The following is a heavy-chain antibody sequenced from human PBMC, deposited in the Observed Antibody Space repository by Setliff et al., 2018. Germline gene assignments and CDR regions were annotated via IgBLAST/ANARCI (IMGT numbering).Heavy chain of an antibody. CDR2: IYYSGTT. CDR3: ATTGTYRYFDY. V-gene: IGHV4-39*01. J-gene: IGHJ4*02. Sequence: PSETLSLTCTVSGDSISSSRYYWAWIRQPPGKGLEWIGNIYYSGTTYSNPSLKSRVTMSVDTSKNQFSLRLNSVTASDTAVYYRATTGTYRYFDYWGQGTLVTVSS. CDR1: GDSISSSRYY. D-gene: IGHD1-1*01.